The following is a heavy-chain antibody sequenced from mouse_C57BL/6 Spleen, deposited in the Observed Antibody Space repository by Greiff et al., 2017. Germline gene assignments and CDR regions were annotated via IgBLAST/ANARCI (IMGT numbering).Heavy chain of an antibody. CDR1: GYTFTDYY. J-gene: IGHJ4*01. CDR3: AINWEVDY. Sequence: VKLMESGAELVRPGASVKLSCKASGYTFTDYYINWVKQRPGQGLEWIARIYPGSGNTYYNEKFKGKATLTAEKSSSTAYMQLSSLTSEDSAVYFCAINWEVDYWGQGTSVTVSS. CDR2: IYPGSGNT. V-gene: IGHV1-76*01. D-gene: IGHD4-1*01.